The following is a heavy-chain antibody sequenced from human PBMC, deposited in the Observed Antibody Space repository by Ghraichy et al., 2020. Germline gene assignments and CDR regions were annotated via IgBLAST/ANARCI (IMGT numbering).Heavy chain of an antibody. CDR3: ARDGVRYFDWLVAYYFDY. CDR1: GFTFSSYA. D-gene: IGHD3-9*01. Sequence: GGSLRLSCAASGFTFSSYAMHWVRQTPGKGLEWVAVISYDGSNEYYADSVKGRFTISRDNSKNTLYLQMNSLRAEDTAVYYCARDGVRYFDWLVAYYFDYWGQGTLVTVSS. CDR2: ISYDGSNE. J-gene: IGHJ4*02. V-gene: IGHV3-30-3*01.